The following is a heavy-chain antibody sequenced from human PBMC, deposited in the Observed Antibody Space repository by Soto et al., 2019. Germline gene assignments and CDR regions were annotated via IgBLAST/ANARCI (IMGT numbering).Heavy chain of an antibody. Sequence: SETLSLTCTVSGGSISSSSYYWGWIRQPPGKGLEWIGSIYYSGSTYYNPSLKSRVTISVDTSKNPFSLKLSSVTAADTAVYYCARRYSSGWFYSYGLDVWGQGTTVTVSS. D-gene: IGHD6-19*01. CDR1: GGSISSSSYY. CDR2: IYYSGST. CDR3: ARRYSSGWFYSYGLDV. V-gene: IGHV4-39*01. J-gene: IGHJ6*02.